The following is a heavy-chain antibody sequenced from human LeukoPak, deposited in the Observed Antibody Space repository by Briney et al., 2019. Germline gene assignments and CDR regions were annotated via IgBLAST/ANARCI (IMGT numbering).Heavy chain of an antibody. D-gene: IGHD2-2*02. Sequence: SETLFLTCTVSGGSISSYYWSWIRQPPGKGLEWIGYIYYSGSTNYNPSLKSRVTISVDTSKNQFSLKLSSVTAADTAVYYCARGLYMEYFQHWGQGTLVTVSS. J-gene: IGHJ1*01. CDR3: ARGLYMEYFQH. CDR2: IYYSGST. V-gene: IGHV4-59*01. CDR1: GGSISSYY.